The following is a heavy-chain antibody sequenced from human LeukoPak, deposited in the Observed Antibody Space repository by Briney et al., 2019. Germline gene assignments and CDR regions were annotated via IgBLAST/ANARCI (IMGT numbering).Heavy chain of an antibody. V-gene: IGHV3-23*01. CDR3: AKDSSVPYGITD. J-gene: IGHJ4*02. CDR2: ISGSDGNT. D-gene: IGHD4-17*01. CDR1: GFTFSKYA. Sequence: PGGSLRLSCAASGFTFSKYAMSWVRQAPGKGLEWVSAISGSDGNTFYADSVKGRFTISGDNSKNTLSLQMNSLRAEDTALYYCAKDSSVPYGITDWGQGTLVTVSS.